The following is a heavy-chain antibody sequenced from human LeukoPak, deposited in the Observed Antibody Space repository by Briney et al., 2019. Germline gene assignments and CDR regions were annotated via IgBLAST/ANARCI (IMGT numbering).Heavy chain of an antibody. CDR1: GFTFSSHA. J-gene: IGHJ6*02. Sequence: PGGSLRLSCAASGFTFSSHAMHWVRQAPGKGLEWVAVISYDGSNKYYADSVKGRFTISRDNSKNTLYLQMNSLRAEDTAVYYCARVNTATIFGVVMGSGYYYGMDVWGQGTTVTVSS. CDR3: ARVNTATIFGVVMGSGYYYGMDV. CDR2: ISYDGSNK. D-gene: IGHD3-3*01. V-gene: IGHV3-30-3*01.